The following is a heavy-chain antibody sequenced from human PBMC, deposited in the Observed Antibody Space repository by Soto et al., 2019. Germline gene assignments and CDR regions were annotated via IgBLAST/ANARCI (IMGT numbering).Heavy chain of an antibody. D-gene: IGHD3-22*01. CDR3: ARSSGYYLIDDY. V-gene: IGHV1-3*01. Sequence: QVQLVQSGAEVKKPGASVKVSCKASGYTFTSYAMHCVRHAPGQRLEWMGWINAGNGNTKHSQKFQGRVTITRDTSASTAYMELSSLRSEDKAVYYCARSSGYYLIDDYWGQGTLVTVSS. CDR1: GYTFTSYA. CDR2: INAGNGNT. J-gene: IGHJ4*02.